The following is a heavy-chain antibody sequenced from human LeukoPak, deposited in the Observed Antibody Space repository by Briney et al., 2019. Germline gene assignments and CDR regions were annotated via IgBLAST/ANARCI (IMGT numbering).Heavy chain of an antibody. CDR2: IKSKTDGGTP. D-gene: IGHD6-19*01. J-gene: IGHJ4*02. V-gene: IGHV3-15*01. CDR3: TTAGSDSSGWKWRYYFDY. CDR1: EFTFNNAW. Sequence: PGGSLRLSCAPSEFTFNNAWMSWVRQAPGKGLEWVGRIKSKTDGGTPDYVAPVKGRFTISRDDSKNTLYLQMNSLKPEDTGIYYCTTAGSDSSGWKWRYYFDYWGQGTLVTVSS.